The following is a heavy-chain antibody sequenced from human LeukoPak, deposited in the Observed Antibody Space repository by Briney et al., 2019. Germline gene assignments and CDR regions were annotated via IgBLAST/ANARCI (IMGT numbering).Heavy chain of an antibody. CDR2: ISYDGSNK. D-gene: IGHD3-3*01. CDR1: GFTFSSYA. CDR3: ARDSITIFGVATPHYYGMDV. V-gene: IGHV3-30-3*01. Sequence: GGSLRLSCAASGFTFSSYAMHWVRQAPGKVLEWVAVISYDGSNKNYADSVKGRFTVSRVHSKNTLYLQMNSLRAEDKAVYYCARDSITIFGVATPHYYGMDVWGQGIAVAVSS. J-gene: IGHJ6*02.